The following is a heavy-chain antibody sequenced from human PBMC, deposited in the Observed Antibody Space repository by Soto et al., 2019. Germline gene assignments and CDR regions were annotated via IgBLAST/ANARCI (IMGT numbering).Heavy chain of an antibody. CDR1: GGTFSSYA. D-gene: IGHD2-21*01. Sequence: QVQLVQSGAEVKKPGSSVKVSCKASGGTFSSYAISWVRQAPGQGLEWMGGSIPIFGTAYYAQKFQGRVTVTAVKSTSTTCMELSILRPKDTVMYYVARLDCVGECYSDYYVMDVWGQGTTGTVAS. J-gene: IGHJ6*02. CDR3: ARLDCVGECYSDYYVMDV. CDR2: SIPIFGTA. V-gene: IGHV1-69*14.